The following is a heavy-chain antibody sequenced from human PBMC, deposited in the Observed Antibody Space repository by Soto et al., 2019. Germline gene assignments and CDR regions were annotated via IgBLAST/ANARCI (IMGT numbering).Heavy chain of an antibody. D-gene: IGHD3-22*01. CDR2: IWYDGSNK. CDR1: GFTFSSYG. V-gene: IGHV3-33*01. Sequence: GGSLRLSCAASGFTFSSYGMHWVRQAPGKGLEWVAVIWYDGSNKYYADSVKGRFTISRDNSKNTLYLQMNSLRAEDTAVYYCARDLYYYDSSGYYDYWGQGTLVTVSS. J-gene: IGHJ4*02. CDR3: ARDLYYYDSSGYYDY.